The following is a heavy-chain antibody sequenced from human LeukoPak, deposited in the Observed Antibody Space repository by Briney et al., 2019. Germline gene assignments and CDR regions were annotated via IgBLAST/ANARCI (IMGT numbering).Heavy chain of an antibody. Sequence: HGESLKISCKGSGYSFTSYWIGWVRQMPGKGLEWMGIIYPGDSDTRYSPSFQGQVTISADKSISTAYLQWSSLKASDTAMYYCASSRIAVAGTESIDYWGQGTLVTVSS. V-gene: IGHV5-51*01. J-gene: IGHJ4*02. D-gene: IGHD6-19*01. CDR3: ASSRIAVAGTESIDY. CDR1: GYSFTSYW. CDR2: IYPGDSDT.